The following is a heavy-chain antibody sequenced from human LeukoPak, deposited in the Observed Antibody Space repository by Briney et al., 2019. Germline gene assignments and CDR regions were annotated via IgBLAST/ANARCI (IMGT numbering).Heavy chain of an antibody. CDR1: GYSISSGYY. Sequence: SETLSLTCTVSGYSISSGYYWGWIRQPPGKGLEWIGSIFHSGSTYYNPSLKSRVTISVDTSKNQFSLKLSSVTAADTAVYYCARDPDSGVLWFENSPYYFDHWGQGTLVTVSS. CDR2: IFHSGST. V-gene: IGHV4-38-2*02. D-gene: IGHD3-10*01. J-gene: IGHJ4*02. CDR3: ARDPDSGVLWFENSPYYFDH.